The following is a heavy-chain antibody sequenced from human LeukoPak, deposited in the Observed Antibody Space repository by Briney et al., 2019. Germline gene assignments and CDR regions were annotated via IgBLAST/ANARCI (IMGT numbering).Heavy chain of an antibody. Sequence: SQTLSLTRTVSGGSISSGDYYWSWIRQPPGKGLEWIGYIYYSGSTYYNPSLKSRVTISVDTSKNQFSLKLSSVTAADTAVYYCARHVKQREHPGAWGQGTLVTVSS. CDR2: IYYSGST. D-gene: IGHD1-26*01. CDR3: ARHVKQREHPGA. J-gene: IGHJ5*02. V-gene: IGHV4-30-4*01. CDR1: GGSISSGDYY.